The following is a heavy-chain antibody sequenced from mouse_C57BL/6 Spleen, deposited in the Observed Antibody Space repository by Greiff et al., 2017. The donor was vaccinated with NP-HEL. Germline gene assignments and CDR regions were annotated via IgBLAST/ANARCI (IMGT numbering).Heavy chain of an antibody. V-gene: IGHV1-18*01. CDR1: GYTFTDYN. CDR2: INPNNGGT. Sequence: EVQLQQSGPELVKPGASVKIPCKASGYTFTDYNMDWVKQSHGKSLEWIGDINPNNGGTIYNQKFKGKATLTVDKSSSTAYMELRSLTSEDTAVYYCARVHYGSSYWYFDVWGTGTTVTVSS. D-gene: IGHD1-1*01. CDR3: ARVHYGSSYWYFDV. J-gene: IGHJ1*03.